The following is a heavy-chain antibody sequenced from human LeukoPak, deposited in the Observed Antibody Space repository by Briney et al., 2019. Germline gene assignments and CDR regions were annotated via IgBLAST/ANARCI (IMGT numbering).Heavy chain of an antibody. CDR1: GGTFSSYT. D-gene: IGHD2-2*01. CDR2: IIPILGIA. CDR3: ARGYCSSTSCYRDAFDI. V-gene: IGHV1-69*10. Sequence: ASVKVSCKASGGTFSSYTISWVRQAPGKGLDWRGGIIPILGIANYAQKFQGRVTITADKSTSTAYMELSSLRSEDTAVYYCARGYCSSTSCYRDAFDIWGQGTMVTVSS. J-gene: IGHJ3*02.